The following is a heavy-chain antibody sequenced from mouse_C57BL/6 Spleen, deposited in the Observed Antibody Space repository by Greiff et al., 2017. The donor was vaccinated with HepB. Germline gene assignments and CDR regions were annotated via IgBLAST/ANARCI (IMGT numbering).Heavy chain of an antibody. Sequence: QVQLQQPGAELVMPGASVKLSCKASGYTFTSYWMHWVKQRPGQGLEWIGEIDPSDSYTNYNQKFKGKSTLTVDKSSSTAYMQLSSLTSEDSAVYYCARSGDYYAAWFAYWGQGTLVTVS. CDR2: IDPSDSYT. CDR3: ARSGDYYAAWFAY. V-gene: IGHV1-69*01. CDR1: GYTFTSYW. J-gene: IGHJ3*01. D-gene: IGHD1-1*01.